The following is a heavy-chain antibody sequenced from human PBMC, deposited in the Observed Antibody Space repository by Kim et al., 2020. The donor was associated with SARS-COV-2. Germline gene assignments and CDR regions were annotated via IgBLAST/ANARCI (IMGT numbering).Heavy chain of an antibody. Sequence: KSRVTISVDTSKNQFPQKMSSVTAADTAVYYCARESHGMVRGPKLYYFDYWGQGTLVTVSS. V-gene: IGHV4-31*02. D-gene: IGHD3-10*01. J-gene: IGHJ4*02. CDR3: ARESHGMVRGPKLYYFDY.